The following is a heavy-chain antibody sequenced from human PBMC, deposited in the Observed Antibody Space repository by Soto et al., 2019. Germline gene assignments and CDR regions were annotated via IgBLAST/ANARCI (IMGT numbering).Heavy chain of an antibody. Sequence: ASVKVSCKASGYTFTDYYVHWQRQAPGQGLEWMGWINPKSGVTHYAQKFQGWVTLTRDTSVSTAYMELNRLKSDDTAVFFCARGVSGWSPFDVWGQGPLVTVSS. J-gene: IGHJ4*02. CDR3: ARGVSGWSPFDV. D-gene: IGHD6-19*01. CDR1: GYTFTDYY. V-gene: IGHV1-2*04. CDR2: INPKSGVT.